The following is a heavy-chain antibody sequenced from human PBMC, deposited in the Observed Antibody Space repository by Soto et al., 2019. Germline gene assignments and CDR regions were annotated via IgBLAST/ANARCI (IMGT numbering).Heavy chain of an antibody. V-gene: IGHV1-58*02. Sequence: SVKVSCKASGFDFGSFGIQFLRQTRGRGLEWIGWIVVASGRTNYARQFQGRVAFSRGMSSTTAYMDLYDLKSDDTAVYFCSADHPHTAIGWPVWGQGTTVTVSS. CDR2: IVVASGRT. J-gene: IGHJ6*02. CDR1: GFDFGSFG. CDR3: SADHPHTAIGWPV.